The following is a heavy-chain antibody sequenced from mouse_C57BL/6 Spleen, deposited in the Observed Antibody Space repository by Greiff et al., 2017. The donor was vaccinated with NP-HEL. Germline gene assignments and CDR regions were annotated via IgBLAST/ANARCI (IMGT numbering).Heavy chain of an antibody. CDR3: ARLISNPYYAMDY. J-gene: IGHJ4*01. CDR2: IHPNSGST. CDR1: GYTFTSYW. V-gene: IGHV1-64*01. Sequence: QVQLQQSGAELVKPGASVKLSCKASGYTFTSYWMHWVKQRPGQGLEWIGMIHPNSGSTNYNEKFKSKATLTVDKSSSTAYMQLSSLTSEDSAVYYCARLISNPYYAMDYWGQGTSVTVSS. D-gene: IGHD2-5*01.